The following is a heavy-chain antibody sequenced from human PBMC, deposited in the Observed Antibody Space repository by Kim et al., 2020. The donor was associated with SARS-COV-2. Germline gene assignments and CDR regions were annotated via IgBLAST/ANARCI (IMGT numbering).Heavy chain of an antibody. CDR3: ARGQEPQPISPYFDY. CDR1: GGTFSSYA. J-gene: IGHJ4*02. CDR2: IIPIFGTA. V-gene: IGHV1-69*13. D-gene: IGHD3-3*02. Sequence: SVKVSCKASGGTFSSYAISWVRQAPGQGLEWMGGIIPIFGTANYAQKFQGRVTITADESTSTAYMELSSLRSEDTAVYYCARGQEPQPISPYFDYWGQGTLVTVSS.